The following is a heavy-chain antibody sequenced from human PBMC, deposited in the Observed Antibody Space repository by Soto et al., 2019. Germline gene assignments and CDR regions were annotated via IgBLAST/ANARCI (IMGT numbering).Heavy chain of an antibody. CDR2: SSPRGDTI. D-gene: IGHD6-19*01. CDR1: GFSLANYP. CDR3: AKGTHTNVGWPYYFES. J-gene: IGHJ4*02. V-gene: IGHV3-48*02. Sequence: WGSLRLSCVASGFSLANYPMNWVRQTPGKGLEWISYSSPRGDTIYYADSVEGRFTISRDNARNSLSLHMSSLRDEDSALYYCAKGTHTNVGWPYYFESWGQGVPVTVSS.